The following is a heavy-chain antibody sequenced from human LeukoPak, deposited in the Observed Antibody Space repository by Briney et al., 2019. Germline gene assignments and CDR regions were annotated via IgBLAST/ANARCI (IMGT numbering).Heavy chain of an antibody. Sequence: GGSLRLSCAPSGSTFSSYEMNLVRQPQGKGLGWVSYIIRIVSTIYYADSVKGRFTISRDNAKNSLYLQMNSLRAEDTAVYYCARDRNTDFWSGYYTNYFDYWGQGTLVTVSS. D-gene: IGHD3-3*01. J-gene: IGHJ4*02. CDR1: GSTFSSYE. V-gene: IGHV3-48*03. CDR3: ARDRNTDFWSGYYTNYFDY. CDR2: IIRIVSTI.